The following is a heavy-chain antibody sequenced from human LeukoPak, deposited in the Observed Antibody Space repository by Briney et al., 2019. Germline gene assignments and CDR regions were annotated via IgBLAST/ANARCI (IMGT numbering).Heavy chain of an antibody. J-gene: IGHJ5*02. Sequence: GESLKVSCKGSGYSFTSYWIGGVRRVPGKGLEGMGIIYPGDSDTRYSPSFQGQVTISADKSISTAYLQWSSLKASDTAMYYCARAPLTRFLEWLSLPFWWFDPWGQGTLVTVSS. CDR3: ARAPLTRFLEWLSLPFWWFDP. CDR1: GYSFTSYW. D-gene: IGHD3-3*01. V-gene: IGHV5-51*01. CDR2: IYPGDSDT.